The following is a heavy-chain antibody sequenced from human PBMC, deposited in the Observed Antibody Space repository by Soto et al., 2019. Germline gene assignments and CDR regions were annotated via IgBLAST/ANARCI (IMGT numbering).Heavy chain of an antibody. D-gene: IGHD1-26*01. CDR1: GGSISTGGYY. CDR2: IYNSGMT. V-gene: IGHV4-31*03. Sequence: QVQLQESGPGLVKSSQTLSLTCTVSGGSISTGGYYWSWIRQRPGRGLEWIGYIYNSGMTFSNPSLQSRVAISIDTPQNQFSLKLSSVTAADTAVYYCATVRWELHDAFDIWGHGPMVSVSS. CDR3: ATVRWELHDAFDI. J-gene: IGHJ3*02.